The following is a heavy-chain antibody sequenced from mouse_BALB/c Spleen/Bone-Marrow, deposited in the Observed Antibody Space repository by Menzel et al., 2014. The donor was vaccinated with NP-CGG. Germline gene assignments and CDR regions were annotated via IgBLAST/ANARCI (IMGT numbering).Heavy chain of an antibody. Sequence: VQLQQSGAELVKPGASVKLSCTASGFNIXDTYMHWVXXXPXXXLXXIXXXXXATGHTKYDPQFQGKATRTADTSANTAYLQHSSLTSEDTAVYYWAQWPHYYESSYEGYWGQGTTLTXSS. CDR2: XXXATGHT. CDR3: AQWPHYYESSYEGY. CDR1: GFNIXDTY. J-gene: IGHJ2*01. D-gene: IGHD1-1*01. V-gene: IGHV14-3*02.